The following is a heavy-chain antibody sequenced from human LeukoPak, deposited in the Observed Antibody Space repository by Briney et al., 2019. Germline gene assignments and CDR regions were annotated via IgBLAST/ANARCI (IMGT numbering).Heavy chain of an antibody. D-gene: IGHD3-10*01. CDR3: ARESYGSGTAMDV. Sequence: SETLSLTCAVYGGSFSDHDWHWIRQPPGKGLEWLGEINHRGRANYNPSLKGRVTMPVDTSKSQFSLKLTTVTAADTAVYYCARESYGSGTAMDVWGQGTTVTVSS. CDR1: GGSFSDHD. CDR2: INHRGRA. V-gene: IGHV4-34*01. J-gene: IGHJ6*02.